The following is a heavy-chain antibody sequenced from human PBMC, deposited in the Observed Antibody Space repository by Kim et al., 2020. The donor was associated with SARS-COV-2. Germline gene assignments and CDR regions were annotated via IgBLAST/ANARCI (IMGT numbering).Heavy chain of an antibody. V-gene: IGHV3-72*01. J-gene: IGHJ2*01. CDR2: TRNKANSYTT. CDR3: ARQPAAAGYWYFDL. Sequence: GGSLRLSCAASGFSFSDHYMDWVRQAPGKGLEWVGRTRNKANSYTTAYAASVKGRFTISRDDSKNSLYLQMNSLKTEDTAVYYCARQPAAAGYWYFDLWGRGTLVTVSS. CDR1: GFSFSDHY. D-gene: IGHD6-13*01.